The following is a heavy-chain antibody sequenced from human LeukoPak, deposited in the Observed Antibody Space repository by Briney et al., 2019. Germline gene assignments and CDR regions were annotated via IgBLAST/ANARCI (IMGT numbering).Heavy chain of an antibody. Sequence: PGGSLRLSCAASGFTFSDYYMSWIRQAPGKGLEWVSYISSSGSTIYYADSVKGRFTISRDNAKNSLYLQMNSLRAEDTAVYYCARVPGKGWLRGSSYYYGMDVWGQGTTVTVSS. D-gene: IGHD5-12*01. CDR1: GFTFSDYY. CDR2: ISSSGSTI. CDR3: ARVPGKGWLRGSSYYYGMDV. V-gene: IGHV3-11*01. J-gene: IGHJ6*02.